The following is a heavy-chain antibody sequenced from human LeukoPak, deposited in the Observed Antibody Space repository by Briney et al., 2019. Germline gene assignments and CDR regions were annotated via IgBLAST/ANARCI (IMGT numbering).Heavy chain of an antibody. Sequence: PGGSLKLSCAASGFTFSGSAMHWVRQASGKGLEWVGRIRSKANSYATAYAASVKGRFTISRDDSKNTACLQMNSLKTEDTAVYYCTRLDPPSAVTNDAFDIWGQGTMVTVSS. V-gene: IGHV3-73*01. J-gene: IGHJ3*02. CDR3: TRLDPPSAVTNDAFDI. CDR2: IRSKANSYAT. D-gene: IGHD4-11*01. CDR1: GFTFSGSA.